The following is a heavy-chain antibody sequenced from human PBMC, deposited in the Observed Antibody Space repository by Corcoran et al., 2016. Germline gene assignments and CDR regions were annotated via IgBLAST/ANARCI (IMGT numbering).Heavy chain of an antibody. D-gene: IGHD5-18*01. CDR3: AKGYSYGYGYFDY. Sequence: QVQLVESGGGVVQPGRSLRLSCAASGFTFSSYGMHWVRQAPGKGLEWVAVISYDGSNKYYADSVKGRFTISRDNSKNTLYLQMNSRRAEDTAVYYCAKGYSYGYGYFDYWGQGTLVTVSS. V-gene: IGHV3-30*18. CDR2: ISYDGSNK. CDR1: GFTFSSYG. J-gene: IGHJ4*02.